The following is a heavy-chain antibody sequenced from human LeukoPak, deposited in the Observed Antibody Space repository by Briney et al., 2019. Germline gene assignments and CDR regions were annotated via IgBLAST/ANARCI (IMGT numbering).Heavy chain of an antibody. D-gene: IGHD6-19*01. J-gene: IGHJ4*02. V-gene: IGHV3-48*04. Sequence: SGGSLRLSCAASGFTFSTYSMNWVRQAPGRGLEWLSYISSSSDTIYYADSVKGRFTISRDNAKNSLYLQMNSLRAEDTAVYYCARGIAVAGTGDYWGQGTLVTVSP. CDR1: GFTFSTYS. CDR2: ISSSSDTI. CDR3: ARGIAVAGTGDY.